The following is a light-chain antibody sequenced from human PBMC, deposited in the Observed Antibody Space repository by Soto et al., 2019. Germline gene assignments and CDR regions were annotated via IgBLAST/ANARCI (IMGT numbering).Light chain of an antibody. J-gene: IGKJ1*01. CDR1: ENINFY. Sequence: DIQMTQSPASLSASVGDRVTITCRASENINFYLHWYQQKPGKAPKLLIYAASTLQSGVPSRFSGSGSGTDFTLTLNSLQPEDFATYYCQQGYSNPWTFGQGTKGEIK. V-gene: IGKV1-39*01. CDR3: QQGYSNPWT. CDR2: AAS.